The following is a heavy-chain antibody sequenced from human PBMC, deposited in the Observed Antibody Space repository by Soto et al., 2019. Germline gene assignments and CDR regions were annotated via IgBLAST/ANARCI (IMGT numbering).Heavy chain of an antibody. D-gene: IGHD4-17*01. CDR2: ISGSGGST. V-gene: IGHV3-23*01. J-gene: IGHJ4*02. Sequence: GGSLRLSCAASGFTFSSYAMSWVRQAPGKGLEWVSAISGSGGSTYYADSVKGRFTISRDNSKNTLYLQMNSLRAEDTAVYYCAKGVSYGDYLGKIDYWGQGTLVTVSS. CDR1: GFTFSSYA. CDR3: AKGVSYGDYLGKIDY.